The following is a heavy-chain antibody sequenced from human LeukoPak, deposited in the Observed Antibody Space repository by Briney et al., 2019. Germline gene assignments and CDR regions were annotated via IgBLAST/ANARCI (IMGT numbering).Heavy chain of an antibody. CDR3: ARDYDFWRGYFLNHNWFDP. V-gene: IGHV1-2*02. CDR2: INPNSGGT. J-gene: IGHJ5*02. D-gene: IGHD3-3*01. CDR1: GYTFTGYY. Sequence: ASVKVSCKASGYTFTGYYMHWVRQAPGQGLEWMGWINPNSGGTNYAQKFQGRVTMTRDTSISTAYMELSRLRSDDTAVYYCARDYDFWRGYFLNHNWFDPWGQGTLVTVSS.